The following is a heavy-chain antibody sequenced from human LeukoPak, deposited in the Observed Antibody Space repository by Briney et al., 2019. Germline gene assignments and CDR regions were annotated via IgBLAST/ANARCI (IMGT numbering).Heavy chain of an antibody. CDR2: ISSSSSTI. CDR3: AKDRNYYDSSGYLQD. CDR1: GFTFSSYS. Sequence: GGSLRLSCAASGFTFSSYSMNWVRQAPGKGLEWVSYISSSSSTIYYADSVKGRFTISRDNAKNSLYLQMNSLRAEDTALYYCAKDRNYYDSSGYLQDWGQGTLVTVSS. D-gene: IGHD3-22*01. V-gene: IGHV3-48*04. J-gene: IGHJ1*01.